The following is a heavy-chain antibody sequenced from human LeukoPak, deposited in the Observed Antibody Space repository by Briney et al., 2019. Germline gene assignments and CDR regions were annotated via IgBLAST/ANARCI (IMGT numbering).Heavy chain of an antibody. CDR3: ARGRYSYGRPYFDY. V-gene: IGHV4-34*01. D-gene: IGHD5-18*01. J-gene: IGHJ4*02. Sequence: PSETPSLTCAVYGGSFSGYYWSWIRQPPGKGLEWIGEINHSGSTNYNPSLKSRVTISVDTSKNQFSLKLSSVTAADTAVYYCARGRYSYGRPYFDYWGQGTLVTVSS. CDR2: INHSGST. CDR1: GGSFSGYY.